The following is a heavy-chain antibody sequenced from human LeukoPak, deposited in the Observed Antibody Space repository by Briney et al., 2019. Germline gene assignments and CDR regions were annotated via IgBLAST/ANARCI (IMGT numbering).Heavy chain of an antibody. V-gene: IGHV3-9*01. CDR2: ISWNSENI. J-gene: IGHJ3*02. CDR3: ARGWSDDAFDI. CDR1: GFTFDDYA. Sequence: PGSSLRLSCAASGFTFDDYAMHWVRQAPGKGLEWVSGISWNSENIGYADSVEGRFTISRDNAKNSLYLQMNSLRAEDTAVYYCARGWSDDAFDIWGQGTMVTVSS. D-gene: IGHD1-1*01.